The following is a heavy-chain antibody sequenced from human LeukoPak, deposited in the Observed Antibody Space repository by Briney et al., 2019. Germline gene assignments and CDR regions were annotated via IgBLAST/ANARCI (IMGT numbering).Heavy chain of an antibody. Sequence: PGGSLRLSCAASGFTFNNDWMNWVRQAPGKGLEWVGRIKSKIDGGATDYAAPVKGRFTISRDDSKNTLYLQMNSLKTEDTAVYYCTIGGNVFVAGTRAFDLWGQGTMVTVSS. CDR1: GFTFNNDW. CDR3: TIGGNVFVAGTRAFDL. CDR2: IKSKIDGGAT. D-gene: IGHD6-19*01. V-gene: IGHV3-15*07. J-gene: IGHJ3*01.